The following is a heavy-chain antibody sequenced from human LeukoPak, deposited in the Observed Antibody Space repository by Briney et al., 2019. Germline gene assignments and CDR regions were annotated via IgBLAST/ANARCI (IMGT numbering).Heavy chain of an antibody. J-gene: IGHJ6*02. CDR3: AREGNIVVVPAATYYYYYGMDV. V-gene: IGHV1-2*04. CDR2: INPNSGGT. D-gene: IGHD2-2*01. CDR1: GYTFTGYY. Sequence: ASVKVSCKASGYTFTGYYMHWVRQAPGQGLEWMGWINPNSGGTNYAQKFQGWVTMTRDTSISTAYMELSRLRSDDTAVYYCAREGNIVVVPAATYYYYYGMDVWGQGTTVTVSS.